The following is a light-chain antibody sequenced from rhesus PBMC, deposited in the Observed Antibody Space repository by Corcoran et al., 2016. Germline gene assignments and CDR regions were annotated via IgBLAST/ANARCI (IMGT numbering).Light chain of an antibody. CDR2: YYSDSNQ. Sequence: QPVLTQPASLSASPGASVRLTCTLRTGINVGTYFIFWYQQKPGSPPRYLLNYYSDSNQGQGSGVPSRFSGSKDVSANAGLLLISGLQSEDEAYYYCVIWYSSAYIFGAGTRLIVL. V-gene: IGLV5-69*01. CDR1: TGINVGTYF. CDR3: VIWYSSAYI. J-gene: IGLJ1*01.